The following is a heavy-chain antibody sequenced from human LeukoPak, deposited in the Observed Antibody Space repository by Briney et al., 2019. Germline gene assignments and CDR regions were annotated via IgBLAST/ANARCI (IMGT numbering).Heavy chain of an antibody. CDR3: ARGARQWLVGYYMDV. J-gene: IGHJ6*03. Sequence: GGSLRLSCAASGFTLSDYDMHWARQLAGKGLEWVSAIGPAGDTYYPGSVKGRFTISRENAKDSLHHQMNGLRGEDTAVYYCARGARQWLVGYYMDVWGKGTTVSVS. CDR1: GFTLSDYD. D-gene: IGHD6-19*01. CDR2: IGPAGDT. V-gene: IGHV3-13*01.